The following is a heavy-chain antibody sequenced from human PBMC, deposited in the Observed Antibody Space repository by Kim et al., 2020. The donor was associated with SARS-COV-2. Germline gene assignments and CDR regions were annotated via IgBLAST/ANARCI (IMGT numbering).Heavy chain of an antibody. V-gene: IGHV1-46*01. CDR2: ST. CDR3: ARDRQGPMDY. J-gene: IGHJ4*02. Sequence: STSYAQKFQGRVTMTRDTSTSTVYMELSSLRSEDTAVYYCARDRQGPMDYWGQGTLVTVSS.